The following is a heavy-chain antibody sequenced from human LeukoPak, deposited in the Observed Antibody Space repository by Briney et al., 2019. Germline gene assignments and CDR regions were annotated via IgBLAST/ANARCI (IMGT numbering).Heavy chain of an antibody. J-gene: IGHJ4*02. D-gene: IGHD6-19*01. Sequence: PGGSLRLSCAASGFTFSSYSMNWVRQAPGKGLEWVSYISSSSSTIYYADSVKGRFTISRDNAKNSLCLQMNSLRAEDTAVYYCARDHNVAVAGTCYFDYWGQGTLVTVSS. CDR3: ARDHNVAVAGTCYFDY. CDR1: GFTFSSYS. V-gene: IGHV3-48*04. CDR2: ISSSSSTI.